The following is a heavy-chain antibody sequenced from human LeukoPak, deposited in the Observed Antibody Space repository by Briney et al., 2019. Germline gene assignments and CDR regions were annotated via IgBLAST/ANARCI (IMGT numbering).Heavy chain of an antibody. CDR2: ISGSGGST. D-gene: IGHD3-22*01. CDR1: GLTFTTYA. Sequence: PGGSLRLSCAASGLTFTTYAMSWVRQAPGKGLEWVSAISGSGGSTYYADSVKGRFTISRDNSKNTLYLQMNSLRAEDAAVYYCARRCYDSSGFDYWGQGTLVTVSS. CDR3: ARRCYDSSGFDY. J-gene: IGHJ4*02. V-gene: IGHV3-23*01.